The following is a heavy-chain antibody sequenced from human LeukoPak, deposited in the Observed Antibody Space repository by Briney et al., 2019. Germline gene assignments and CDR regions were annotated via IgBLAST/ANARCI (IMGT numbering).Heavy chain of an antibody. CDR2: IYYSGST. CDR1: GASISGSGYY. J-gene: IGHJ4*02. CDR3: AREVPENFNFDY. D-gene: IGHD2/OR15-2a*01. Sequence: SETLSLTCTVSGASISGSGYYWSWIRQHPGKGLEWIGYIYYSGSTFYTPSLRGRVTISVDTSKNQFSLHLTSLTAADTAVYYCAREVPENFNFDYWGQGTLVTVSS. V-gene: IGHV4-31*03.